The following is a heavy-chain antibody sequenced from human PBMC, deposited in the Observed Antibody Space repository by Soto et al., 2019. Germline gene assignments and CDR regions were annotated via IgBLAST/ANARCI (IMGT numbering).Heavy chain of an antibody. V-gene: IGHV1-2*04. CDR1: GYTFTGYY. D-gene: IGHD3-9*01. Sequence: ASVKVSWKASGYTFTGYYMHWVRQAPGQGLEWMGWINPNSGGTNCAQKFQGWVTMTRDTSISTAYMELSRLRSDDTAVYYCARVQILTGEPKTSYYYGMHVWGQGTTVTVSS. CDR3: ARVQILTGEPKTSYYYGMHV. J-gene: IGHJ6*02. CDR2: INPNSGGT.